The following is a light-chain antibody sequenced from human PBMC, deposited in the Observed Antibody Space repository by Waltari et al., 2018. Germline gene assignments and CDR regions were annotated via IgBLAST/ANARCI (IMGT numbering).Light chain of an antibody. V-gene: IGLV3-1*01. CDR3: QAWDSSTAV. J-gene: IGLJ3*02. CDR2: PDS. CDR1: KLGDKY. Sequence: SYELTQPPSVSVSPGQTASITCSGDKLGDKYACWYQQKPGQSPVVVIYPDSKRPSGIPERFSGSNSGNTATLTISGTQAMDEADYYCQAWDSSTAVFGGGTKLTVL.